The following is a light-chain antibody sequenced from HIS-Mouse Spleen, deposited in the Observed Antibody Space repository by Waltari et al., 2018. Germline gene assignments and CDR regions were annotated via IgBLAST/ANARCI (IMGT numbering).Light chain of an antibody. J-gene: IGLJ2*01. CDR2: DVS. CDR1: SSDVGGYNY. Sequence: QSALTQPASVSGSPGQSITISCTGTSSDVGGYNYVSWYQQHPGKAPQLIIYDVSNRPSGVSNRFSGSKSGNTASLTISGLQAEDEADYYCSSYTISSTLVFGGGTKLTVL. V-gene: IGLV2-14*03. CDR3: SSYTISSTLV.